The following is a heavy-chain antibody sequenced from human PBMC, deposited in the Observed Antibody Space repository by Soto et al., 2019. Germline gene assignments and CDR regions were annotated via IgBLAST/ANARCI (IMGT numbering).Heavy chain of an antibody. D-gene: IGHD5-12*01. Sequence: ASVKVSFKASGYTFTSYGISWVRQAPGQGLEWMGWISAYNGNTNYAQKLQGRVTMTTDTSTSTAYMELRSLRSDDTAVYYCARDYSGYDTFDYWGQGTLVTVSS. CDR2: ISAYNGNT. CDR1: GYTFTSYG. CDR3: ARDYSGYDTFDY. J-gene: IGHJ4*02. V-gene: IGHV1-18*01.